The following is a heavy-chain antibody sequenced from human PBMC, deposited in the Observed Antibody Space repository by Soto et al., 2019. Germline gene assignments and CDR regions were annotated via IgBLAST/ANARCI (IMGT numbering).Heavy chain of an antibody. V-gene: IGHV1-3*01. D-gene: IGHD2-2*02. J-gene: IGHJ6*02. CDR3: AGRRYCSSTSCYRNYYYGMDV. Sequence: VASVRVSCKXSGYTFTSYAMHWVRQAPGQRLEWMGWINAGNGNTKYSQKFQGRVTITRDTSASTAYMELSSLRSEDTAVYYCAGRRYCSSTSCYRNYYYGMDVWGQGTTVTVSS. CDR1: GYTFTSYA. CDR2: INAGNGNT.